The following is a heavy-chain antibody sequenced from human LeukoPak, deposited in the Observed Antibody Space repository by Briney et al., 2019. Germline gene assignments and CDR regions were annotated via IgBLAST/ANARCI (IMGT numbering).Heavy chain of an antibody. CDR3: ASHVVVVAAWFDP. CDR1: GGSISSSSYY. D-gene: IGHD2-15*01. J-gene: IGHJ5*02. Sequence: PSETLSLTCAVSGGSISSSSYYWGWIRQPPGKGLEWIGSIYYSGSTYYNPSLKSRVTISVDTSKNQFSLKLSSVTAADTAVYYCASHVVVVAAWFDPWGQGTLVTVSS. CDR2: IYYSGST. V-gene: IGHV4-39*07.